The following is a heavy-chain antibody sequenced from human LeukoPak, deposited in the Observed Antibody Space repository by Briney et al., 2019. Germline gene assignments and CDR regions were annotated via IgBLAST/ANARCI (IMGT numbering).Heavy chain of an antibody. CDR2: IYTSGST. CDR1: GFTFSSYG. D-gene: IGHD6-19*01. J-gene: IGHJ3*02. CDR3: ARVGSSGSEDHAFDI. Sequence: GSLRLSCAASGFTFSSYGMSWIRQPAGKGLEWIGRIYTSGSTNYNPSLKSRVTMSVDTSKNQFSLKLSSVTAADTAVYYCARVGSSGSEDHAFDIWGQGTMVTVSS. V-gene: IGHV4-4*07.